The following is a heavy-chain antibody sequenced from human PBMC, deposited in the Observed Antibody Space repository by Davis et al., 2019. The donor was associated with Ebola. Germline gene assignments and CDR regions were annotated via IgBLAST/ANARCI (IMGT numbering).Heavy chain of an antibody. CDR1: GYTFTVYY. D-gene: IGHD3-22*01. CDR2: INPRSGGT. V-gene: IGHV1-2*06. CDR3: ARATLYYDSSEGGMDV. Sequence: AASVKVSCKASGYTFTVYYMHWVRQAPGQGLEWMGRINPRSGGTSYAQKFQGRVTMTRDTSISTAYMELSRLRSDDTAVYYCARATLYYDSSEGGMDVWGKGTTVTVSS. J-gene: IGHJ6*04.